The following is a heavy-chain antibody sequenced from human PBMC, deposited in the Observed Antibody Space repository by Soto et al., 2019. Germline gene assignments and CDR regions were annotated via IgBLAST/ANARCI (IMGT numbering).Heavy chain of an antibody. D-gene: IGHD7-27*01. J-gene: IGHJ4*02. CDR2: ISAYNDDT. V-gene: IGHV1-18*04. Sequence: QVQLVQSGGEVRKPGASVRVSCKASGYSFTSYGISWVRQAPGQGLEWMGWISAYNDDTDYAQNFQGRVTVTTDRSRATSYRELRSLRSDDTAVFFCKRDRNSSNFCADHWGHYFDYWGQGPLITVSS. CDR1: GYSFTSYG. CDR3: KRDRNSSNFCADHWGHYFDY.